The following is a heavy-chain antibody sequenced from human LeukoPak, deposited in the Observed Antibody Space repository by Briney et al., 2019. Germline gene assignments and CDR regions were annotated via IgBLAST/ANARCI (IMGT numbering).Heavy chain of an antibody. J-gene: IGHJ6*03. V-gene: IGHV3-7*03. D-gene: IGHD4-11*01. CDR2: IKQDRSEK. CDR1: GFTFSSYW. CDR3: AKGDYSNSWGDYYYYMDV. Sequence: GGSLRLSCAASGFTFSSYWMSWVRQAPGKGLEWVANIKQDRSEKYYVDSVKGRFTISRDNSKNTLYLQMNSLRAEDTAVYYCAKGDYSNSWGDYYYYMDVWGKGTTVTVSS.